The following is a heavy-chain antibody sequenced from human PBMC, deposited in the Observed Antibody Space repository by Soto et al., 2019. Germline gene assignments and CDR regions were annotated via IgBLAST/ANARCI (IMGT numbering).Heavy chain of an antibody. J-gene: IGHJ4*02. CDR3: ARSRDFWSGYFDD. D-gene: IGHD3-3*01. Sequence: SETLSLTCTVSGGSVSSGNFYWTWIRQSPGKGLEWIGYVYYPETTNYNPSLKSRVTISVPTSKNHFSLKLSSVTAADTAVYYCARSRDFWSGYFDDWGQGTLVTVS. CDR1: GGSVSSGNFY. CDR2: VYYPETT. V-gene: IGHV4-61*03.